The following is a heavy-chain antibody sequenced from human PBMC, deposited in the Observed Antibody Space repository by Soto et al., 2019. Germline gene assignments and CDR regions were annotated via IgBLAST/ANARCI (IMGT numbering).Heavy chain of an antibody. D-gene: IGHD4-17*01. J-gene: IGHJ4*02. CDR2: INHDGRNT. Sequence: PGGSLRLSCAASGFTFRSYWMHWVRQAPGKGQEWVSRINHDGRNTNYADSGRGRYTISRDNAKNTLYLQMNSLRAEDTAVYYCTRDDYGDTGAYWGQGTLVTVSS. CDR1: GFTFRSYW. V-gene: IGHV3-74*01. CDR3: TRDDYGDTGAY.